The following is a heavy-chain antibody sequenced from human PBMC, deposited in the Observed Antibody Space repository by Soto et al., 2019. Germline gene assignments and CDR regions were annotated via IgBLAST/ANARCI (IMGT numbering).Heavy chain of an antibody. V-gene: IGHV3-7*05. CDR3: ARVKDVLRYFDWPHYYYGMDV. CDR2: IKQDGSEK. CDR1: GFTFSSYW. J-gene: IGHJ6*02. Sequence: PGGSLRLSCAASGFTFSSYWMSWVRQAPGKGLEWVANIKQDGSEKYYVDSVKGRFTISRDNAKNSLYLQMNSLRAEDTAVYYCARVKDVLRYFDWPHYYYGMDVWGQGTTVTVSS. D-gene: IGHD3-9*01.